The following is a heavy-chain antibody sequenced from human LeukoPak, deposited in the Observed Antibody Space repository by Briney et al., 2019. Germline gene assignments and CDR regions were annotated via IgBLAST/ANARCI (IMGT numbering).Heavy chain of an antibody. CDR3: ARDVGKAYFDY. D-gene: IGHD2-15*01. V-gene: IGHV3-21*01. Sequence: PGGSLRLSCAASGFTFSSYSMKWVRQAPGKGLEWVSSISSSSVYIDYADSVKGRFPISRDNAKNSLYLQMASLRAEDTAVYYCARDVGKAYFDYWGQGTLVTVSS. CDR2: ISSSSVYI. J-gene: IGHJ4*02. CDR1: GFTFSSYS.